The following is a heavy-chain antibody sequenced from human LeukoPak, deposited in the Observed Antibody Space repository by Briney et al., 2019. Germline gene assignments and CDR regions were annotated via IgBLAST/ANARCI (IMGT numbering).Heavy chain of an antibody. CDR2: FDPEDGET. J-gene: IGHJ4*02. CDR1: GYTLTELS. D-gene: IGHD5-18*01. CDR3: ATVSGYSYGPFDY. V-gene: IGHV1-24*01. Sequence: ASVTVSCKVSGYTLTELSMHWVRQAPGKGLEWMGGFDPEDGETIYAQKFQGRVTMTEDTSTDTAYMGLSSLRSEDTAVYYCATVSGYSYGPFDYWGQGTLVTVSS.